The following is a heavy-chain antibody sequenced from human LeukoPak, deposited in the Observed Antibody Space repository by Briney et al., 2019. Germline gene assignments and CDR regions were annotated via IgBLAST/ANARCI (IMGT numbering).Heavy chain of an antibody. V-gene: IGHV5-51*01. CDR3: ARAFAFCSSTSCYVDDAFDI. J-gene: IGHJ3*02. Sequence: GESLKISCKGSGYSFTSYWIGWVRQMPGKGLEWMGIIYPGDSDTRYSPSFQGQVTISADKSISTAYLQWSSLKASDTAVYYCARAFAFCSSTSCYVDDAFDIWGQGTMVTVSS. CDR1: GYSFTSYW. CDR2: IYPGDSDT. D-gene: IGHD2-2*01.